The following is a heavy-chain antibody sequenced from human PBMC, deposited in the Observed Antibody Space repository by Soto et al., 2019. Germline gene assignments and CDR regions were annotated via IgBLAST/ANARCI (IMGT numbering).Heavy chain of an antibody. V-gene: IGHV4-59*01. Sequence: NPSETLSLTCTVSGGSISSYYWSWIRQPPGKGQEWIGYIYYSGSTNYNPSLKSRVTISVDTSKNQFSLKLSSVTAADTAVYYCAREVPYYYRYIDVWGKGTTVTVSS. J-gene: IGHJ6*03. CDR3: AREVPYYYRYIDV. CDR1: GGSISSYY. CDR2: IYYSGST.